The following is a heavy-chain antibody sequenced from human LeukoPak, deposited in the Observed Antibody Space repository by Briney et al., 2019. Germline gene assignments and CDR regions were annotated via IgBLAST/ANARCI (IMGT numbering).Heavy chain of an antibody. Sequence: GESLKISCKGSGYSFTSYWIGWVRQMPGKGLEWMGIIYPGDSDTRYSPSFQGQVTISADKSISTAYLQWSSLKASDTAMYYCARTRGIGNYYYYMDVWGKGTTVTISS. D-gene: IGHD3-16*01. J-gene: IGHJ6*03. CDR3: ARTRGIGNYYYYMDV. V-gene: IGHV5-51*01. CDR1: GYSFTSYW. CDR2: IYPGDSDT.